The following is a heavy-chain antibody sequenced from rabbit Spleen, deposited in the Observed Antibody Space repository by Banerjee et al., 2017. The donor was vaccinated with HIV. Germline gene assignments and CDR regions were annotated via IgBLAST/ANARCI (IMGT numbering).Heavy chain of an antibody. Sequence: QQQLEESGGGLVKPGGTLTLTCKASGFSFSSNYYICWVRQAPGKGLEWIACIYATGSGDTDHANWATGRFTVSKTSSTTVTLQMTSLTAADTATYFCARDTSSSFSSYGMDLWGPGTLVTVS. CDR3: ARDTSSSFSSYGMDL. J-gene: IGHJ6*01. CDR2: IYATGSGDT. CDR1: GFSFSSNYY. D-gene: IGHD1-1*01. V-gene: IGHV1S45*01.